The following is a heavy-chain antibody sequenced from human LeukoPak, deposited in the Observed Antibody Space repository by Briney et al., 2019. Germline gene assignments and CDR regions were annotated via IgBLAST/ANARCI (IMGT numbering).Heavy chain of an antibody. CDR2: ISSSSRTI. V-gene: IGHV3-48*01. CDR3: ARGVSSGYFDY. Sequence: GGSLRLSCAASGFIFSSFSMNWVRQAPGKGLEWASYISSSSRTIYYVDSVKGRFTISRDNAKNSLYLQMNSLRAEDTAVYYCARGVSSGYFDYWGQGTLVTVSS. D-gene: IGHD3-3*01. J-gene: IGHJ4*02. CDR1: GFIFSSFS.